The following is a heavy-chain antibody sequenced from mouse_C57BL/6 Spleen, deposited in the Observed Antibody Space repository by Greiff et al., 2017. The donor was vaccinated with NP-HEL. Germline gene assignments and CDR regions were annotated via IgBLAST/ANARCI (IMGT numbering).Heavy chain of an antibody. Sequence: QVQLQQPGAELVKPGASVKLSCKASGYTFTSYWMHWVKQRPGQGLEWIGMIHPNSGSTNYNEKIKSKATLTVDKSSSTAYMQLSSLTSEDSAVYSCAREPAAGAVFAYWGQGTLVTVSA. D-gene: IGHD4-1*01. J-gene: IGHJ3*01. CDR1: GYTFTSYW. V-gene: IGHV1-64*01. CDR3: AREPAAGAVFAY. CDR2: IHPNSGST.